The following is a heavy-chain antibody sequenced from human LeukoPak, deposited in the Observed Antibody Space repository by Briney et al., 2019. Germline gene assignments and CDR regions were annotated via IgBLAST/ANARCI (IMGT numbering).Heavy chain of an antibody. CDR3: ARGFCSGGNCPHFDY. CDR2: ISSSSSTI. V-gene: IGHV3-48*04. CDR1: GFTFSSYS. Sequence: PGGSLRLSCAASGFTFSSYSMNWVRQAPGKGLEWVSYISSSSSTIYYADSVKGRFTISRDNAKSSLYLQMNSLRAEDTAVYYCARGFCSGGNCPHFDYCGQGTLVTVSS. D-gene: IGHD2-15*01. J-gene: IGHJ4*02.